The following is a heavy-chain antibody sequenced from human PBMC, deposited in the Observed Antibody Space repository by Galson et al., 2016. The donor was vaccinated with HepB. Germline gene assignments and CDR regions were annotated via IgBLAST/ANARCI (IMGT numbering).Heavy chain of an antibody. D-gene: IGHD3-10*01. CDR3: ARGDGQGSFLIYY. CDR2: ISYDGTTQ. CDR1: GFAFNSYA. V-gene: IGHV3-30-3*01. J-gene: IGHJ4*02. Sequence: SLRLSCAASGFAFNSYAVHWVRQAPGKGLEWVAIISYDGTTQHYAGSVRGRFTVSRDNSKNTVYMQMNSLRPEDAAVYYCARGDGQGSFLIYYWGQGTPVTVSS.